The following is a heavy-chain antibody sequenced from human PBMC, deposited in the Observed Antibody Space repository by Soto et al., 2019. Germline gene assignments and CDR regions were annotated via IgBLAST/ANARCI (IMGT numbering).Heavy chain of an antibody. J-gene: IGHJ4*02. CDR1: GFTFNNYA. V-gene: IGHV3-23*01. CDR3: AKGRGGSGSLTPRVDF. D-gene: IGHD3-10*01. Sequence: VQLLESGGGLVQPGGSLRLSCAASGFTFNNYAMTWVCRATGKGLEWVSAISGGGVTTSYADCVKSRFTLSRDGSKNTLYLQMSSLSAEDTALYYCAKGRGGSGSLTPRVDFWGQGTLVTVSS. CDR2: ISGGGVTT.